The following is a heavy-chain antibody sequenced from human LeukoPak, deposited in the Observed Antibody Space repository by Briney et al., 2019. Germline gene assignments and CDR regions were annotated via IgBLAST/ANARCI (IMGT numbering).Heavy chain of an antibody. CDR2: INHSGST. V-gene: IGHV4-34*01. D-gene: IGHD5-18*01. CDR3: ARSHTAMVILFDY. J-gene: IGHJ4*02. Sequence: SETLSLTCAVYGGSFSGYYWSWIRQPPGKGLEWIGEINHSGSTYYNPSLKSRVTISVDTSKNQFSLKLSSVTAADTAVYYCARSHTAMVILFDYWGQGALVTVSS. CDR1: GGSFSGYY.